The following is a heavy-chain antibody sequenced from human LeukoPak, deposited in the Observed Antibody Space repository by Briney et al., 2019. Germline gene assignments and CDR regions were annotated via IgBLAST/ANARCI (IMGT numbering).Heavy chain of an antibody. D-gene: IGHD4-17*01. CDR2: IYYSGST. CDR1: GGSISSGGYY. J-gene: IGHJ4*02. V-gene: IGHV4-31*03. CDR3: ARERDPPLRDFDY. Sequence: SETLSLTCTVSGGSISSGGYYWSWIRQPPGKGLEWIGYIYYSGSTYYNPSLKSRVTISVDTSKNQFSLKLSSVTAADTAVYYCARERDPPLRDFDYWGQGTLVTVSS.